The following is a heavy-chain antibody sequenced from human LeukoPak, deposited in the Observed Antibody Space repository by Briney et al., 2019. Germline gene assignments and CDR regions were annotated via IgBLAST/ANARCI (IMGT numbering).Heavy chain of an antibody. CDR3: ARSGYSSSWGYYYYYYYMDV. CDR1: GGSFSGYY. CDR2: INHSGST. D-gene: IGHD6-13*01. Sequence: SETLSLTCAVYGGSFSGYYWSWIRQPPGKGLEWIGEINHSGSTNYNPSLKSRVTISVDTSKNQFSLKLSSVTAADTAVYYCARSGYSSSWGYYYYYYYMDVWGKGTTVTVSS. V-gene: IGHV4-34*01. J-gene: IGHJ6*03.